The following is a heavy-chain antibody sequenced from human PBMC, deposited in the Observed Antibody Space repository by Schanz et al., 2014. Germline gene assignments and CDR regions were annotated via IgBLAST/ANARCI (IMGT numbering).Heavy chain of an antibody. Sequence: EVQLAESGGGLIQPGGSLRLSCVVSGFSVSNTYMHWVRQPPGKGLEWVSVINSAGTTYYADSVKGQFTFSRDSSKNTVYLQMDSLRADDTSVYYCARGRGYIIGQWGQGILVTVSS. V-gene: IGHV3-53*01. CDR3: ARGRGYIIGQ. CDR1: GFSVSNTY. J-gene: IGHJ4*02. D-gene: IGHD3-10*01. CDR2: INSAGTT.